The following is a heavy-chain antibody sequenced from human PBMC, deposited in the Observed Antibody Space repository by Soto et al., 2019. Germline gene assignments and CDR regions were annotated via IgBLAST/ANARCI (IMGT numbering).Heavy chain of an antibody. Sequence: EVQLVESGGGLVKPGGSLRLSCAASGFTFSNAWMNWVRQAPGKGLEWVARIKSKTDGGTTDYAAPVKCRFTISRDDSKQTLYLQMNRQKTEDTAVYYCATRSPQYCTNWVCSPDYWGQGTMVTVSS. CDR3: ATRSPQYCTNWVCSPDY. CDR1: GFTFSNAW. J-gene: IGHJ4*02. CDR2: IKSKTDGGTT. D-gene: IGHD2-8*01. V-gene: IGHV3-15*07.